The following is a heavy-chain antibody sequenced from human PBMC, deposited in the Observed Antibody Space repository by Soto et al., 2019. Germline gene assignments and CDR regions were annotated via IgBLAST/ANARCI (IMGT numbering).Heavy chain of an antibody. CDR1: GYTFIGYY. Sequence: QVQLVQSGAEVKKPGASVKVSCKASGYTFIGYYIHWVRQAPRQGLEWMGRINPRSGDTTYAQKFQGRLSMTRDTSISTAYRELSRLRSDDTAVYYCGRDGVGATPLGWFDPWGQGSLVTVSS. D-gene: IGHD1-26*01. V-gene: IGHV1-2*06. J-gene: IGHJ5*02. CDR3: GRDGVGATPLGWFDP. CDR2: INPRSGDT.